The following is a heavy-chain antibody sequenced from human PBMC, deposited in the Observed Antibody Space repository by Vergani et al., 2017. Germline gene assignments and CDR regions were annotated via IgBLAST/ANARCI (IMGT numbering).Heavy chain of an antibody. D-gene: IGHD2-2*01. CDR1: GYTFTSYG. V-gene: IGHV1-18*04. CDR2: ISAYNGNT. J-gene: IGHJ6*02. Sequence: QVQLVQSGAAVKKPGASVKVSCKASGYTFTSYGISWVRQAPGQGLEWMGWISAYNGNTNYAQKLQGRVTMTTDTSTSTVYMELRSLRSDDTAVYYCARVPDIVVVPAAPYYYYYYGMDVWGQGTTVTVSS. CDR3: ARVPDIVVVPAAPYYYYYYGMDV.